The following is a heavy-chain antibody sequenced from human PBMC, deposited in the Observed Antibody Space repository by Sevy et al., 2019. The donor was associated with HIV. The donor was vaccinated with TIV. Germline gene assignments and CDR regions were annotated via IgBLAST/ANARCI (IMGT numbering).Heavy chain of an antibody. CDR2: ISSNGGST. Sequence: GGSLRLSCSASGFTFSSYAMHWVRQAPGKGLEYVSAISSNGGSTYYADSVKGRFTISRDNSKKTLYLQMSSLRAEDTAVYYCVKDGRIAARSYYFDYWGQGTLVTVSS. CDR1: GFTFSSYA. D-gene: IGHD6-6*01. CDR3: VKDGRIAARSYYFDY. V-gene: IGHV3-64D*06. J-gene: IGHJ4*02.